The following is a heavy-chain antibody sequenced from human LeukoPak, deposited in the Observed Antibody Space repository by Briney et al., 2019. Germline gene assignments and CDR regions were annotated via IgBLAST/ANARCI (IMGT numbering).Heavy chain of an antibody. D-gene: IGHD6-19*01. Sequence: SETLSLTCTVSGGSISSYYWSWIRQPPGKGLEWIGYVYRSGTTNHNPSLKSRATISVDTSTNQFSLSLSSVTAADTAVYYCARRVPVAGNYYFDYWGQGTLVTVSA. CDR2: VYRSGTT. J-gene: IGHJ4*02. CDR1: GGSISSYY. CDR3: ARRVPVAGNYYFDY. V-gene: IGHV4-59*08.